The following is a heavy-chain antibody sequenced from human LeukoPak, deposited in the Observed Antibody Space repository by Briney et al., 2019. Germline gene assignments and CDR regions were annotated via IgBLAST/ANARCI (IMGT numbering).Heavy chain of an antibody. Sequence: GGSLRLSCAASGFTFSSYAMSWVRQAPGKGLEWVSAISGSGGSTYYADSVKGRFTISRDNSKNTLYLQMTSLRAEDTAVYYCAKEGSIAVAPYSYYGMDVWAKGPRSPSP. CDR2: ISGSGGST. J-gene: IGHJ6*02. CDR1: GFTFSSYA. V-gene: IGHV3-23*01. D-gene: IGHD6-19*01. CDR3: AKEGSIAVAPYSYYGMDV.